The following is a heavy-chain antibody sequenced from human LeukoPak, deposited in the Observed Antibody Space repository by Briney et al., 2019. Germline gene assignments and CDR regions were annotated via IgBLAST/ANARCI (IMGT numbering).Heavy chain of an antibody. CDR1: GGTFSSYA. J-gene: IGHJ1*01. Sequence: SEKVSCKASGGTFSSYAISWVRQAPGQGLEWMGGIIPIFGTANYAQKFQGGVTITADKSTSTAYMELSSLRSEDTAVYYCATGEWLVLEYFQYWGQGTLVTVSS. D-gene: IGHD6-19*01. CDR3: ATGEWLVLEYFQY. CDR2: IIPIFGTA. V-gene: IGHV1-69*06.